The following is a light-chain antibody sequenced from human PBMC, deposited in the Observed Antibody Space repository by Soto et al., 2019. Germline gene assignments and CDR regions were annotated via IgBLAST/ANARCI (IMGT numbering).Light chain of an antibody. J-gene: IGKJ1*01. V-gene: IGKV3-20*01. CDR1: QSVTSDY. CDR3: QHYGHALWA. Sequence: EVVVTQVPGTLSLSPGERATLSFRASQSVTSDYLARHQQKPGPSPRLLMSGASRRATGVPDRFSGSGSGTDFTLTISRLEPEDFAVYYCQHYGHALWAFGHGTKVDIK. CDR2: GAS.